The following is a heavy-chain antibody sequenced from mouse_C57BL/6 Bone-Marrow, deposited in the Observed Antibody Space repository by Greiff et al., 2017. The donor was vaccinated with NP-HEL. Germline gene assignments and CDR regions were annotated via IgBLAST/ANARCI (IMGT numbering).Heavy chain of an antibody. D-gene: IGHD1-1*01. V-gene: IGHV1-19*01. CDR2: INPYNGGT. J-gene: IGHJ3*01. CDR3: ARGGYYPAWFAY. Sequence: EVQLQQSGPVLVKPGASVKMSCKASGYTFTDYYMNWVKQSHGKSLEWIGVINPYNGGTSYNQKFKGKATLTVDKSSSTAYMELNSLTSEDSAVYYCARGGYYPAWFAYWGQGTLVTVSA. CDR1: GYTFTDYY.